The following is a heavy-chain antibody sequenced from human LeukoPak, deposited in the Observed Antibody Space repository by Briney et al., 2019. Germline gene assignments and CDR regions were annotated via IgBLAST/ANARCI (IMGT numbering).Heavy chain of an antibody. J-gene: IGHJ4*02. D-gene: IGHD2-15*01. V-gene: IGHV1-69*13. CDR3: ARVLLGYCSGGSCYSAVYNYFDY. CDR2: IIPISGTA. Sequence: SVKVSCKASGGTFSSYAISWVRQAPGQGLEWMGGIIPISGTANYAQKFQGRVTITADESTSTAYMELSSLRSEDTAVYYCARVLLGYCSGGSCYSAVYNYFDYWGQGTLVTVSS. CDR1: GGTFSSYA.